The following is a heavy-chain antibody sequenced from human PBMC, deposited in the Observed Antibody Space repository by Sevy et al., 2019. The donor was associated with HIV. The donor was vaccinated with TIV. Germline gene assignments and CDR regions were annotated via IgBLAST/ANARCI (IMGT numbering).Heavy chain of an antibody. V-gene: IGHV1-24*01. Sequence: ASVKVSCKVYGHTLNRLGIHWVRQAPGKGLEWMGSFDPEDGETFQAQKFQGRVTMTDDTSTDTACMELSGLRADDTAVYYCAATKDYYENSGSPFDYWGQGTLVTVSS. CDR1: GHTLNRLG. J-gene: IGHJ4*02. CDR3: AATKDYYENSGSPFDY. D-gene: IGHD3-22*01. CDR2: FDPEDGET.